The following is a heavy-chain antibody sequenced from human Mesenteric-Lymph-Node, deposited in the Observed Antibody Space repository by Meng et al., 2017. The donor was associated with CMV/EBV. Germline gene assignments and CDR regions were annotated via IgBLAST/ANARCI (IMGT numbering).Heavy chain of an antibody. J-gene: IGHJ6*02. Sequence: ASVKVSCKASGYTFTGYYMHWVRQAPGQGLEWMGWINPNSGGTNYAQKFQGRVTMTRDTSISTAYMELSRLRSEDTAVYYCARDRAAGATFDSGMDVWGQGTTVTVSS. V-gene: IGHV1-2*02. CDR3: ARDRAAGATFDSGMDV. D-gene: IGHD1-26*01. CDR2: INPNSGGT. CDR1: GYTFTGYY.